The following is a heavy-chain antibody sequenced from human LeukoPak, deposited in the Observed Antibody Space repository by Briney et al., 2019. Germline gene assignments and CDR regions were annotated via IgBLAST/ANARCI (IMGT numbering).Heavy chain of an antibody. D-gene: IGHD3-10*01. J-gene: IGHJ2*01. V-gene: IGHV1-8*01. CDR3: ARGRVVWFGAGWYCDL. CDR1: GYTFTNYD. Sequence: GASVKVSCKASGYTFTNYDFNWVRQATGQGLEWMGWVSPTSGKTEYAQKFQGRVTMTRDASISTVYMELNSLRSEDTAVYYCARGRVVWFGAGWYCDLWGRGTLVTVSS. CDR2: VSPTSGKT.